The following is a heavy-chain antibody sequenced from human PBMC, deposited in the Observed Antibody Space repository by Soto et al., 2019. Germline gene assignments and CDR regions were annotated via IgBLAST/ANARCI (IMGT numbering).Heavy chain of an antibody. CDR1: GGSISSSSYY. CDR2: IYYSGST. V-gene: IGHV4-39*01. CDR3: ARLSFESSGSYYSN. D-gene: IGHD3-10*01. Sequence: PSETLSLTCTVSGGSISSSSYYWGWIRQPPGKGLEWIGSIYYSGSTYYNPSLKSRVTISVDTSKNQFSLKLSSVTAADTAVYYCARLSFESSGSYYSNWGQGTLVTVSS. J-gene: IGHJ4*02.